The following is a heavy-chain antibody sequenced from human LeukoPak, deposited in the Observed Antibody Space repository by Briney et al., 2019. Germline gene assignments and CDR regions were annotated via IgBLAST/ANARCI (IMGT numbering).Heavy chain of an antibody. V-gene: IGHV4-4*07. J-gene: IGHJ4*02. CDR2: IYTSGST. Sequence: SETLSLTCTVSGGSISSYYWSWIRQPAGKGLEWIGRIYTSGSTNYNPSLTSRVTMSVDTSKNQFSLKLSSVTAADTAVYYCARDQYYYDSSGYYSLDYWGQGTLVTVSS. D-gene: IGHD3-22*01. CDR3: ARDQYYYDSSGYYSLDY. CDR1: GGSISSYY.